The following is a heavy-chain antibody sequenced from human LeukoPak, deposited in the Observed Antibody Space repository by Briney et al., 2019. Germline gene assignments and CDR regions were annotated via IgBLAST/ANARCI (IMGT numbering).Heavy chain of an antibody. CDR1: GGSISSYY. CDR3: ARHLRGYGPFDY. Sequence: SETLSLTCAVSGGSISSYYWSWIRQPPGKGLEWIGYIFYSGSTNYNPSLKSRVTISLDTSKSQFSLKLSSVTAADTAVYFCARHLRGYGPFDYWGQGTLVTVSS. CDR2: IFYSGST. V-gene: IGHV4-59*08. D-gene: IGHD5-18*01. J-gene: IGHJ4*02.